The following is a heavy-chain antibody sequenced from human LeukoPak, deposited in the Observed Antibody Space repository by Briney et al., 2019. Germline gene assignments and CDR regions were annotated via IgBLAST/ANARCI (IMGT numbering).Heavy chain of an antibody. D-gene: IGHD6-19*01. V-gene: IGHV1-69*13. Sequence: GASVKVSCKASGGTFSSYAISWVRQAPGQGLEWMGGIIPIFGTANYAQKFQGRVTITADESTSTAYMELSSLRSEDTAVYYCAKITGYSSGWSFWLYYGMDVWGQGTTVTVSS. CDR1: GGTFSSYA. CDR3: AKITGYSSGWSFWLYYGMDV. J-gene: IGHJ6*02. CDR2: IIPIFGTA.